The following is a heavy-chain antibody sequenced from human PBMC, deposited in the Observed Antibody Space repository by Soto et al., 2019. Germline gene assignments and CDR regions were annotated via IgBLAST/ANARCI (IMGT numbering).Heavy chain of an antibody. V-gene: IGHV3-74*01. J-gene: IGHJ4*02. Sequence: EVQLVESGGDLVQRGGSLRLSCAASGFPFSSYWMHWVRHTPGKRLDWVARISRDGVTTYYADSVTGRFTVSRDNAKNTLSLQISGLRAEDTAVYYCAREYYGLLTGYYTDYWGQGTLVSVSS. CDR3: AREYYGLLTGYYTDY. CDR1: GFPFSSYW. CDR2: ISRDGVTT. D-gene: IGHD3-9*01.